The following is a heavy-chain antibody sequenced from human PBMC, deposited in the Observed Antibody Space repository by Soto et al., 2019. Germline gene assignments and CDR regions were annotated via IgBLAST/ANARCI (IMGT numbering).Heavy chain of an antibody. Sequence: GSVRLSDVYSELADSGYPLSLIRQAPGKGLEWVSAISGSGGSTYYADSVKGRFTISRDNSKNTLYLQMNSLRAEDTVVYYCANAYGSGSYFDYWGQGTLVTVSS. J-gene: IGHJ4*02. CDR1: ELADSGYP. CDR2: ISGSGGST. V-gene: IGHV3-23*01. D-gene: IGHD3-10*01. CDR3: ANAYGSGSYFDY.